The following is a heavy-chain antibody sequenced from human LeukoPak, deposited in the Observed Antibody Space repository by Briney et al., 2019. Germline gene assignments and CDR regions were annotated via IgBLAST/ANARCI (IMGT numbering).Heavy chain of an antibody. D-gene: IGHD6-13*01. V-gene: IGHV3-7*01. Sequence: GGSLRLSCAASGFTFSSYAMSWVRQAPGKGLEWVANIKQDGSEKYYVDSVKGRFTISRDNAKNSLYLQMNSLRAEDTAVYYCARVVAAAGNGFDPWGQGTLVTVSS. CDR2: IKQDGSEK. CDR1: GFTFSSYA. CDR3: ARVVAAAGNGFDP. J-gene: IGHJ5*02.